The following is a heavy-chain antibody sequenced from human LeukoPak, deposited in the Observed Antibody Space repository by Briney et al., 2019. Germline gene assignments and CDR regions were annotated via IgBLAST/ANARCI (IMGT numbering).Heavy chain of an antibody. V-gene: IGHV3-30*04. CDR2: ISYDGSNK. J-gene: IGHJ5*02. CDR3: ARAPFAAGS. CDR1: GFTFSSYA. D-gene: IGHD6-19*01. Sequence: PGGSLRLSCAASGFTFSSYAMHWVRQAPGKGLEWVAVISYDGSNKYYADSVKGRFTISRDNSKNTLYLQMNSLRAEDTAVYYCARAPFAAGSWGQGTLVTVSS.